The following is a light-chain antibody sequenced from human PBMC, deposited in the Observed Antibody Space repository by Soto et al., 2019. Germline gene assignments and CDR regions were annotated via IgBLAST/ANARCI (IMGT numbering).Light chain of an antibody. CDR3: SSYTSSSTYD. Sequence: QSVLTQPASVSGSPGQSITISCTGTSSDVGGYNYVSWYQQYPGKVPKLMIYDVSYRPSGVSNRFSGSKSGNTASLTISGLQAEDEADYYCSSYTSSSTYDFGTGTKVTVL. V-gene: IGLV2-14*01. CDR1: SSDVGGYNY. CDR2: DVS. J-gene: IGLJ1*01.